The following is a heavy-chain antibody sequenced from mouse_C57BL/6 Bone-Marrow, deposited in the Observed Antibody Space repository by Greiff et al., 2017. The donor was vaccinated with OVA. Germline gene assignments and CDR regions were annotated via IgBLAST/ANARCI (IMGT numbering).Heavy chain of an antibody. J-gene: IGHJ4*01. CDR2: INPGSGGT. V-gene: IGHV1-54*01. CDR1: GYAFTNYL. CDR3: ARVWLRRKYAMDY. Sequence: QVQLQQSGAELVRPGTSVKVSCKASGYAFTNYLIEWVKQRPGQGLEWIGVINPGSGGTNYNEKFKGKATLTADKSSSTAYMQLSSLPSEDSAVYFCARVWLRRKYAMDYWGQGTSVTVSS. D-gene: IGHD2-2*01.